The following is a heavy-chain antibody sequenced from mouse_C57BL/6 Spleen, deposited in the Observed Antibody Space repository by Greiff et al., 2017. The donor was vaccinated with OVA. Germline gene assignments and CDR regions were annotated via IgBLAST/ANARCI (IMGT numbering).Heavy chain of an antibody. J-gene: IGHJ3*01. CDR1: GYTFTDYY. V-gene: IGHV1-26*01. D-gene: IGHD1-1*01. CDR2: INPNNGGT. Sequence: EVKLQESGPELVKPGASVKISCKASGYTFTDYYMNWVKQSHGKSLEWIGDINPNNGGTSYNQKFKGKATLTVDKSSSTAYMELRSLTSEDSAVYYCARDDYYGSRFAYWGQGTLVTVSA. CDR3: ARDDYYGSRFAY.